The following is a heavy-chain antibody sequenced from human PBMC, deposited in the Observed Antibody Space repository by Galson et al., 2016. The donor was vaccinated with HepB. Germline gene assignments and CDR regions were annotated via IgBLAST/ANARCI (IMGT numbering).Heavy chain of an antibody. CDR2: IYWDDAE. D-gene: IGHD3-22*01. Sequence: PALVKPTQTLTLTCTFSGFSLTTSGVGVGWIRQPPGKALEWLAIIYWDDAERYSPALRSRLTITKDTSTNRVVLTMTNVDPVDTATYFCAYNLYYYETSGWYFHQWGQGTLVTVSS. CDR3: AYNLYYYETSGWYFHQ. CDR1: GFSLTTSGVG. V-gene: IGHV2-5*02. J-gene: IGHJ1*01.